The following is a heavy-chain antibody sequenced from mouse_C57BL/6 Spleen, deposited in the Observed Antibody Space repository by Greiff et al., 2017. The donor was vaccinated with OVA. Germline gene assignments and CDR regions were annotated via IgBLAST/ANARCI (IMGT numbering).Heavy chain of an antibody. CDR3: ARGIYEDYAMDY. V-gene: IGHV1-53*01. Sequence: VQLQQPGSELVKPGASVKLSCKASGYTFTSYWMHWEKQRPGQGLEWIGNINPSNGGTNYNEKFKSKATLTVDKSSSTAYMQLSSLTSEDSAVYYCARGIYEDYAMDYWGQGTSVTVSS. CDR2: INPSNGGT. J-gene: IGHJ4*01. D-gene: IGHD2-12*01. CDR1: GYTFTSYW.